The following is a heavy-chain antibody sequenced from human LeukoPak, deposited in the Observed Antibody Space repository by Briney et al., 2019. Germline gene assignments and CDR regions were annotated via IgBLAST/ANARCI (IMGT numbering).Heavy chain of an antibody. J-gene: IGHJ3*02. V-gene: IGHV4-59*01. D-gene: IGHD6-19*01. CDR1: GGSISSYY. CDR3: ARITAGTGAFDI. Sequence: SETLSLTCTVSGGSISSYYWSWIRQPPGKGLEWIGYIYYSGSTNYNPSLKSRVTISVDTSKNQFSLKLSSVTAAGTAVYYCARITAGTGAFDIWGQGTMVTVSS. CDR2: IYYSGST.